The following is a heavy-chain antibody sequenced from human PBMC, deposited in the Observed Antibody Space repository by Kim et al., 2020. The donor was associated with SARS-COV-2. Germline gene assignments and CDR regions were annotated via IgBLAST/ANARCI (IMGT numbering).Heavy chain of an antibody. CDR3: AKDLQQLGTDYYYYGMDV. Sequence: GGSLRLSCAASGFTFSSYAMSWVRQAPGKGLEWVSVIYSGGSSTYYADSVKGRFTISRDNSKNTLYLQMNSLRAEDTAVYYCAKDLQQLGTDYYYYGMDVWGQGTTVTVSS. J-gene: IGHJ6*02. V-gene: IGHV3-23*03. CDR1: GFTFSSYA. CDR2: IYSGGSST. D-gene: IGHD6-13*01.